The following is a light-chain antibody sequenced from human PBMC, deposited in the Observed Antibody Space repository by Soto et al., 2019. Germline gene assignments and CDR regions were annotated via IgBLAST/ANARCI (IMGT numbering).Light chain of an antibody. V-gene: IGKV3-15*01. J-gene: IGKJ4*01. Sequence: EIVMTQSPATLSVSPGERATLSCRASQSVSSNLAWYQQKPGQAPSLLIYGASTRATGTPARFSGSGSGTEFTLTISSLQSEDFAVYYCQQYNRWPLTFGGGTKVEIK. CDR1: QSVSSN. CDR2: GAS. CDR3: QQYNRWPLT.